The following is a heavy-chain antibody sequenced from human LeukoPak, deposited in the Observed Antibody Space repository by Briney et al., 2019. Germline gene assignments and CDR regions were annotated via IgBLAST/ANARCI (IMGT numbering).Heavy chain of an antibody. CDR3: ARHSYGSGSYYNVPYYYGMDV. V-gene: IGHV3-74*01. CDR1: RFRFSGYW. Sequence: PGGSLRLSCAASRFRFSGYWMHWVRQAPGKGLVWVSLINTDGGRTAYADSVKGRFTISRDNSKNTLYLQMNSLRAEDTAVYYCARHSYGSGSYYNVPYYYGMDVWGQGTTVTVSS. CDR2: INTDGGRT. J-gene: IGHJ6*02. D-gene: IGHD3-10*01.